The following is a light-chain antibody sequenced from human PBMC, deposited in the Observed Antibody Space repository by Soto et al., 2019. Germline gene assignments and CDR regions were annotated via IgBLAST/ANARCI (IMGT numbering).Light chain of an antibody. CDR2: GAS. V-gene: IGKV3-15*01. Sequence: EIVMTQSPATLSVSPGERATLSCRASQSVSSKLAWYQQKPGQAPRRLIYGASTRATGIPARFSGSGSGTEFTLTISSLQYEDFAVYYCQEYNNWHPITFGGGTKVEIK. CDR3: QEYNNWHPIT. CDR1: QSVSSK. J-gene: IGKJ4*01.